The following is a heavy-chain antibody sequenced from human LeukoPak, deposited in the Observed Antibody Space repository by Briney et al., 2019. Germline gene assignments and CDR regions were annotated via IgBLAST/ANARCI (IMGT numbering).Heavy chain of an antibody. D-gene: IGHD2-2*01. CDR2: IYPGDSDT. Sequence: GESLKISCKGSGYSFTSYWIGWVRQMPGKGLEWMGIIYPGDSDTRYSPSFQGQVTISADKSISTAYLQWSSPKASDTAMYYCARECSSTSCYPGFDYWGQGTLVTVSS. CDR3: ARECSSTSCYPGFDY. V-gene: IGHV5-51*01. J-gene: IGHJ4*02. CDR1: GYSFTSYW.